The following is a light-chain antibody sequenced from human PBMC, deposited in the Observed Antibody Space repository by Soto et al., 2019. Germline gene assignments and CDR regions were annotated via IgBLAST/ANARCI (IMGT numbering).Light chain of an antibody. CDR2: GAS. CDR1: QSVSSNY. CDR3: QQYGSSSYT. Sequence: EIVLRQSPGTLSLSPGERATLSCRASQSVSSNYLAWYQQKPGQAPRLLIYGASSRATGIPDRFSGSGSGTDFTLTISRLEPEDFAVYYCQQYGSSSYTFGQGTNLEIK. V-gene: IGKV3-20*01. J-gene: IGKJ2*01.